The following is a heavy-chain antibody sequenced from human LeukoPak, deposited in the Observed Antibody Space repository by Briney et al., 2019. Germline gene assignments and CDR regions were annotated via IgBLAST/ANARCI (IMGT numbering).Heavy chain of an antibody. J-gene: IGHJ4*02. V-gene: IGHV3-23*01. CDR3: AVYCSGGCYSGLV. D-gene: IGHD2-21*02. CDR1: GFTFSRYA. Sequence: AGSLTLSCADSGFTFSRYAMSWGGQAPGKGRQGVSTISGASGTTYYTASVKGRFTISRDNSKNTLYLQMNSLRAEDTAVYYCAVYCSGGCYSGLVWGQGTLVTVSS. CDR2: ISGASGTT.